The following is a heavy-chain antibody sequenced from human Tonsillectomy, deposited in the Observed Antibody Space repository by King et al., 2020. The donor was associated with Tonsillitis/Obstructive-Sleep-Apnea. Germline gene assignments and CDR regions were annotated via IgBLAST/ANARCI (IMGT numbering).Heavy chain of an antibody. Sequence: VQLVESGAEVKKPGESLKISCTGSGYSFTTYWIGWVRQMPGKGLEWMGISFPGDSDTRYSPSSQGQVTISADKSINTAYLQWSRLKASHTAMYYCARQGLPDGGYDEYVPDYWGQGTLVTVSS. CDR3: ARQGLPDGGYDEYVPDY. CDR1: GYSFTTYW. J-gene: IGHJ4*02. D-gene: IGHD3-16*01. V-gene: IGHV5-51*01. CDR2: SFPGDSDT.